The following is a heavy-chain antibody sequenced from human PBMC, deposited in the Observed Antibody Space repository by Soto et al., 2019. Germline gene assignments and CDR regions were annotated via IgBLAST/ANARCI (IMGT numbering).Heavy chain of an antibody. CDR3: ASSIS. J-gene: IGHJ5*02. Sequence: QVQLVESGGGVVQPGRSLRLSCEASGFIFSSYGMHWVRQAPGKGLEWVAVIWYDGSNKNYADSVKGRFTITRDNSKNTLYLPMNSLRAEDTAVYYCASSISWGQGTLVTVSS. V-gene: IGHV3-33*03. CDR1: GFIFSSYG. CDR2: IWYDGSNK.